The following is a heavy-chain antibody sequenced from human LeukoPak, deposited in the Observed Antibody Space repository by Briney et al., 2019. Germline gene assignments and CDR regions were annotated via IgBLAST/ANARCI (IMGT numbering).Heavy chain of an antibody. Sequence: GGSLRLSCAASGFTFSSYAMSWVRQAPGKGLEWVSAISGSGGSTYYADSVKGRFTTSRDNSKNTLYLQMNSLRAEDTAVYYCAKDLAGAVADNWFDPWGQGTLVTVSS. J-gene: IGHJ5*02. CDR3: AKDLAGAVADNWFDP. CDR2: ISGSGGST. CDR1: GFTFSSYA. V-gene: IGHV3-23*01. D-gene: IGHD6-19*01.